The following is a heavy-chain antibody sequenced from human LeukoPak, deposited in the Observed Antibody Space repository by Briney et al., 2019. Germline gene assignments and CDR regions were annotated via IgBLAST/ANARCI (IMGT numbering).Heavy chain of an antibody. D-gene: IGHD2-2*01. CDR3: AREDEDIVVVPAAYWFDP. CDR1: GGSISSGSYY. Sequence: SQTLSLTCTVSGGSISSGSYYWSWIRQPAGKGLEWIGRIYTSGSTNYNPSLKSRATISVDTSKYQFSLKLSSVPAADTAVYYCAREDEDIVVVPAAYWFDPWGQGTLVTVSS. CDR2: IYTSGST. J-gene: IGHJ5*02. V-gene: IGHV4-61*02.